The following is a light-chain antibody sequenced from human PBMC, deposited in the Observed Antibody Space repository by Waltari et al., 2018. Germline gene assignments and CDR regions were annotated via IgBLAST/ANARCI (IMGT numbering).Light chain of an antibody. CDR3: SSYTSSSTLV. V-gene: IGLV2-14*01. J-gene: IGLJ3*02. CDR1: SSDVGGYNY. Sequence: QSALTQPASVSGSPGQSITISCTGTSSDVGGYNYVSWYKQYPGKAPKPMIYEVSNRPSGVSVRFSGSKSGNSASLTISGLQAEDEADYYCSSYTSSSTLVFGGGTKLTVL. CDR2: EVS.